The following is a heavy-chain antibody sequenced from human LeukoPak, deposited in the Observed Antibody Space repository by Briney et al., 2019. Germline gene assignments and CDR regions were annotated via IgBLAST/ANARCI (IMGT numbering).Heavy chain of an antibody. J-gene: IGHJ4*02. D-gene: IGHD2-21*02. V-gene: IGHV3-21*01. Sequence: GGSLRLSCAASRFTFNSETMNWVRQAPGKGLEWLSSISSSSGSKYYADAVRGRFIISRDNAKSSLFLQMNSLRVEDTAVHYCVRGDRRDFWGQGTLVTVSS. CDR2: ISSSSGSK. CDR3: VRGDRRDF. CDR1: RFTFNSET.